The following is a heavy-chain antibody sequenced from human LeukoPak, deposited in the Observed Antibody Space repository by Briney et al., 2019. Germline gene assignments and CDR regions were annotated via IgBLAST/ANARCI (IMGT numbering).Heavy chain of an antibody. CDR3: ARHLAAAVFY. D-gene: IGHD6-13*01. CDR1: GGSISSSSYY. CDR2: IYYSGST. V-gene: IGHV4-39*01. Sequence: SETLSLICTVSGGSISSSSYYWGWIRQPPGKGLEWIGSIYYSGSTYYNPSLKSRVTISVDTSRNQFSLKLSSVTAADTAVYYCARHLAAAVFYWGQGTLVTVSS. J-gene: IGHJ4*02.